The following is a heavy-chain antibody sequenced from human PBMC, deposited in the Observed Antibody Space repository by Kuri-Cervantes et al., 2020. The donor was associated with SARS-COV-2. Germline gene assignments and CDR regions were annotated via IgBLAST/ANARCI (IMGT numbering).Heavy chain of an antibody. D-gene: IGHD3-10*01. J-gene: IGHJ6*02. V-gene: IGHV3-21*01. CDR1: GFTFSSYS. CDR2: ISSSSSYI. CDR3: ARRITMVRGRYGMDF. Sequence: GGSLRLSCAASGFTFSSYSMNWVRQAPGKGLEWVSSISSSSSYIYYVDSVKGRFTISRDNSKNSLYLQMNSLRAEDTAVYYCARRITMVRGRYGMDFWGQGTTVTVSS.